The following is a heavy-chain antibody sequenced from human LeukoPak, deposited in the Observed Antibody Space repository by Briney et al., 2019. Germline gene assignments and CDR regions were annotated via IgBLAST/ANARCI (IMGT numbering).Heavy chain of an antibody. D-gene: IGHD4-23*01. CDR2: ISSSSSYI. CDR1: GFTFSSYS. J-gene: IGHJ4*02. V-gene: IGHV3-21*01. Sequence: KTGGSLRLSCAASGFTFSSYSMNWVRQDPGKGLEWVSSISSSSSYIYYADSVKGRFTISRDNAKNSLYLQMNSLRAEDTAVYYCARGTLTTVVTPGYWGQGTLVTVSS. CDR3: ARGTLTTVVTPGY.